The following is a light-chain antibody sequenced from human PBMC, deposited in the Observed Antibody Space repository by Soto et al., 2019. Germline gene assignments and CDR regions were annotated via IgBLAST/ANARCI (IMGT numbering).Light chain of an antibody. V-gene: IGKV3-20*01. Sequence: IVLTQSPGTLSLSPGEGATLSCRASQSVSSNYLAWYQQRPGQTPRLLIYGASNRATGIPDRFSGSGSVTDFTLTISSLEPEDFAVYYCQQYGSAPYAFGQGTRLEI. CDR2: GAS. CDR3: QQYGSAPYA. CDR1: QSVSSNY. J-gene: IGKJ2*01.